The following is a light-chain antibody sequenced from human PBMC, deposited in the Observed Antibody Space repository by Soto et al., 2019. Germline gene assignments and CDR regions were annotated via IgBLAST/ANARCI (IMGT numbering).Light chain of an antibody. CDR2: GAS. Sequence: ETVLTQSPGTLSLSPGERATLSCRASQSVSSSYLAWYQQKPGQAPRLLIYGASNRATCIPDRFSGSGSGTDFTLTISRLEPEDFAVYYCQQYGSSSYTFAQGTKLEIK. CDR1: QSVSSSY. V-gene: IGKV3-20*01. J-gene: IGKJ2*01. CDR3: QQYGSSSYT.